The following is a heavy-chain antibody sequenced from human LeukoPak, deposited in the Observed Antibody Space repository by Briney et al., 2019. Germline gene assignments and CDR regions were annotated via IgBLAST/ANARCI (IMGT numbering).Heavy chain of an antibody. J-gene: IGHJ6*02. D-gene: IGHD6-19*01. CDR1: GYTFTGNY. V-gene: IGHV1-2*02. CDR2: INPNSGGT. CDR3: ARDPFGGWYLYGMDV. Sequence: ASVKVSCKASGYTFTGNYMHWVRQAPGQGLEWMGWINPNSGGTNYAQKFQGRVTMTRDTSISTAYMELSRLRSDDMAVYYCARDPFGGWYLYGMDVWGQGTTVTVSS.